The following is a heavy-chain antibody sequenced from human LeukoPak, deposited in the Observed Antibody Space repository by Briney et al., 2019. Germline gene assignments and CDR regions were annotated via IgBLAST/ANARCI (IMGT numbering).Heavy chain of an antibody. CDR1: GYTFTGYY. J-gene: IGHJ6*03. V-gene: IGHV1-2*06. CDR2: INPNSGGT. D-gene: IGHD3-3*01. CDR3: ASVVGSGYDYYMDV. Sequence: ASVKVSCKASGYTFTGYYMHWVRQAPGQGLEWMGRINPNSGGTNYAQKFQGRVTMTRDTSISTAYMELSSLRSEDTAVYYCASVVGSGYDYYMDVWGKGTTVTVSS.